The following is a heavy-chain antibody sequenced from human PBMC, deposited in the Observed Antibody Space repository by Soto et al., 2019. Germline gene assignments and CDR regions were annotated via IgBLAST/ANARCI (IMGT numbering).Heavy chain of an antibody. D-gene: IGHD6-19*01. J-gene: IGHJ3*02. CDR1: GGSISSYY. V-gene: IGHV4-59*12. Sequence: SETLSLTCTVSGGSISSYYWSWIRQPPGKGLEWIGEINYSGSTNYNPSLKSRVTISVDTSKNQFSLKLSSVTAADTAVYYCARRRNSSGWYKGAFDIWGQGTMVTVSS. CDR3: ARRRNSSGWYKGAFDI. CDR2: INYSGST.